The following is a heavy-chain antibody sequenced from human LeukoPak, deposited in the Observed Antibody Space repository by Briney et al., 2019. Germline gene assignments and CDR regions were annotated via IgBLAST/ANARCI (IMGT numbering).Heavy chain of an antibody. V-gene: IGHV3-23*01. CDR1: GFTFSTYG. Sequence: GGSLRLSCVASGFTFSTYGMSWVRQAPGKGLEWVSAISGSGGSTYYADSVKGRFTISRDNSKNTLYLQMNNLRVEDTAVYYCAILSVPGDYFDYWGQGTLVTVSS. CDR2: ISGSGGST. J-gene: IGHJ4*02. CDR3: AILSVPGDYFDY. D-gene: IGHD3-10*02.